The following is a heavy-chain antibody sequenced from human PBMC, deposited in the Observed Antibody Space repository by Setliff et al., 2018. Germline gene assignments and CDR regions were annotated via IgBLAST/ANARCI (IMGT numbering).Heavy chain of an antibody. J-gene: IGHJ3*02. CDR2: ISAYNGNT. V-gene: IGHV1-18*01. CDR3: ARPDVGGSWTSDAFDI. CDR1: GYTFTSYG. Sequence: ASVKVSCKASGYTFTSYGISWVRQAPGQGLEWMGWISAYNGNTNYAQKLQGRVTMTTDTSTSTAYMEPRSLRSDDTAVYYCARPDVGGSWTSDAFDIWGQGTMVTVSS.